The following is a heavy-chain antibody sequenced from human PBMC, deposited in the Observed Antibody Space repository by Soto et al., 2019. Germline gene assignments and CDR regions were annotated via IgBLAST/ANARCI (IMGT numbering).Heavy chain of an antibody. J-gene: IGHJ5*02. CDR2: ISYDENIT. D-gene: IGHD3-10*01. CDR3: ARAELPSRSNWFDP. Sequence: QVQLVESGGGVIQPGRSLRLSCAASGFTFSTYAMHWVRQAPGKGLEWVAVISYDENITYYAASVKGRFTISRDNSKNTMYLQRNSLRAEDTAVYYCARAELPSRSNWFDPWGQGTLVTVSS. V-gene: IGHV3-30-3*01. CDR1: GFTFSTYA.